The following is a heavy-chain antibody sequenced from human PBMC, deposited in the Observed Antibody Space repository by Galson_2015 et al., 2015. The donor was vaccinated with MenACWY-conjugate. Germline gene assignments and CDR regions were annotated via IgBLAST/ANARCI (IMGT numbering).Heavy chain of an antibody. CDR3: ARRVPTITREYYLDI. CDR2: IYYGGNT. V-gene: IGHV4-59*08. Sequence: ETLSLTCPVSGASINNYYWSWIRQPPGKGLDWIGYIYYGGNTSYNPSLKSRVTISIDTSKKYFSLQLRSVTAADTAVYYCARRVPTITREYYLDIWGPGTLVTVSS. J-gene: IGHJ4*02. D-gene: IGHD5-24*01. CDR1: GASINNYY.